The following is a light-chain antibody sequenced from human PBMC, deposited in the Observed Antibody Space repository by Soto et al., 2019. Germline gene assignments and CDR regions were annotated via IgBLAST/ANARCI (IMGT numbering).Light chain of an antibody. CDR2: GAS. V-gene: IGKV3-20*01. CDR1: QTISRSY. CDR3: QHYGSSPQT. J-gene: IGKJ1*01. Sequence: EIVLTQSPGTLSLSPGDRATLSCRASQTISRSYIAWYQQRPGQAPRLLIYGASSRATGIPDRFSGSDSGTDFTLTISILEPEDFAVYFCQHYGSSPQTFCQGTKVEIK.